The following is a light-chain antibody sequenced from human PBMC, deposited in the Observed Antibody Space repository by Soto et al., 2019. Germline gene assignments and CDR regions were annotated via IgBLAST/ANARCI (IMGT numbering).Light chain of an antibody. CDR2: GTS. J-gene: IGKJ2*01. CDR1: QSVRSNY. CDR3: QQYGDSSGT. V-gene: IGKV3-20*01. Sequence: ELVLTQSPGTLSLSPGERATLSCRASQSVRSNYLAWYQQKPGQAPSLLIYGTSGRTGGTPDRFTGSGSGTDFTLTISRLEPEDFAVYFCQQYGDSSGTFGQGTKLEIK.